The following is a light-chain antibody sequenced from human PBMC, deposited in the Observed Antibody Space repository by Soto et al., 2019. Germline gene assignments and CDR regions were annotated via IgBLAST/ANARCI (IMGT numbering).Light chain of an antibody. CDR2: GAS. CDR3: QRYGSAPRT. J-gene: IGKJ1*01. V-gene: IGKV3-20*01. Sequence: EIVLTQSPGPLSLSPGERATLSCRASQSVTSSYLAWYQQKPGQAPRLLICGASSRATGIPDRFSGSGSGTDFTLTISRLEPEDFAVYYCQRYGSAPRTFGQGTKVEIK. CDR1: QSVTSSY.